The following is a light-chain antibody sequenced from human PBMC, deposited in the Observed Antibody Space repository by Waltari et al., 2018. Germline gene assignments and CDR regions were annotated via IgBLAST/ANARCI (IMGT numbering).Light chain of an antibody. V-gene: IGKV3-20*01. CDR3: QQYGASPYT. Sequence: EIVLTQSPGTLSLSPGETATLSCRAMQSVSSSYLAWYQHKPGQPPRHLIHGASSRATGIPDRFRGSGSGTDFTLTISRLEPEDFAVYYCQQYGASPYTFGQGTKLEIK. CDR2: GAS. CDR1: QSVSSSY. J-gene: IGKJ2*01.